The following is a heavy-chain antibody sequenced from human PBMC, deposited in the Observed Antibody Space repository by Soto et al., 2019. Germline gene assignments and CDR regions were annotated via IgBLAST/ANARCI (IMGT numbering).Heavy chain of an antibody. CDR3: ARVSGSGSLYYYYYYGMDV. CDR1: GYTFTSYG. CDR2: ISAYNGNT. D-gene: IGHD3-10*01. J-gene: IGHJ6*02. V-gene: IGHV1-18*04. Sequence: QVQLVQSGAEVKKPGASVKVSCKASGYTFTSYGISWVRQAPGQGLEWMGWISAYNGNTNYAQKLQGRVTMTTDTSTSPAYMELRSLRSDDTAVYYCARVSGSGSLYYYYYYGMDVWGQGTTVTVSS.